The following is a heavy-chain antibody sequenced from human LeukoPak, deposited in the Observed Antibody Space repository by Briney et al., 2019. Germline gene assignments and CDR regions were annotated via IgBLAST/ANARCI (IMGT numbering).Heavy chain of an antibody. J-gene: IGHJ4*02. CDR2: ITGSGSTT. D-gene: IGHD5/OR15-5a*01. CDR1: GFTFPTYS. V-gene: IGHV3-23*01. CDR3: AKQGKSAVYPDFDS. Sequence: GSLRLSCAASGFTFPTYSMSWVRQAPGKGLEWVSAITGSGSTTYYADSVKGRFTISRDNSKNTLYLQMNSLRPEDTAVYYCAKQGKSAVYPDFDSWGQGTLVTVSS.